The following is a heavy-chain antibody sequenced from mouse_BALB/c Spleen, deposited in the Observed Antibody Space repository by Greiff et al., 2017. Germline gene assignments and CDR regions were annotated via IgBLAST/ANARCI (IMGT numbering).Heavy chain of an antibody. Sequence: VQLKESGAELVRPGALVKLSCKASGFNIKDYYMHWVKQRPEQGLEWIGWIDPENGNTIYDPKFQGKASITADTSSNTAYLQLSSLTSEDTAVYYCASIYYDYDGAYWGQGTLVTVSA. J-gene: IGHJ3*01. D-gene: IGHD2-4*01. CDR3: ASIYYDYDGAY. CDR1: GFNIKDYY. CDR2: IDPENGNT. V-gene: IGHV14-1*02.